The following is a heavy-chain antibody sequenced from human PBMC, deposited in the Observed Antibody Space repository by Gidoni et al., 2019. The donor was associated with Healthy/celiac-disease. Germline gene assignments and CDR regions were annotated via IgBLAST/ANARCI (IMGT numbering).Heavy chain of an antibody. Sequence: QVTLKESGPVLVKPTETLTLTCTLPGFSRSNARMAVSWSRQPPGKALEWLEHSFSNDEKAYSTSLKSRLTIAKDTSKSQVVLTMTNMDPVDTATYYCARSFGGTYCGGDCSWGWFDPWGQGTLVTVSS. CDR2: SFSNDEK. CDR3: ARSFGGTYCGGDCSWGWFDP. J-gene: IGHJ5*02. V-gene: IGHV2-26*01. CDR1: GFSRSNARMA. D-gene: IGHD2-21*01.